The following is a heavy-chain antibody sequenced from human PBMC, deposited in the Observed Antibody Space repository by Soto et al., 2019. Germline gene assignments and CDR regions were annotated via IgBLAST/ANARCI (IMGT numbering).Heavy chain of an antibody. V-gene: IGHV3-21*01. D-gene: IGHD3-10*01. CDR1: GFTFSSYS. Sequence: EVQLVESGGGLVKPGGSLRLSCAASGFTFSSYSMNWVRQAPGKGLEWVSSISSSSSYIYYADSVKGRFTISRDNAQNSQYLQMNRLGAADTAVYYCARVEAAVRGLARLSLGYYYYMDVWGQGTPVTVSS. J-gene: IGHJ6*03. CDR2: ISSSSSYI. CDR3: ARVEAAVRGLARLSLGYYYYMDV.